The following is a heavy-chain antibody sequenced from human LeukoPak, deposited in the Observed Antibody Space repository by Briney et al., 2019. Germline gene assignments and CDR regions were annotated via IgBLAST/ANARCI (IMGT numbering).Heavy chain of an antibody. CDR2: IRYDGSNK. J-gene: IGHJ6*02. CDR1: GFTFRSYG. Sequence: GGSLRLSCAASGFTFRSYGMHWVRQAPGKGLEWVAFIRYDGSNKYYADSVKGRFTISRDNSKNTLYLQMNSLRAEDTAVYYCAKDPSDYYGMDVWGQGTTVTVSS. CDR3: AKDPSDYYGMDV. V-gene: IGHV3-30*02. D-gene: IGHD3-10*01.